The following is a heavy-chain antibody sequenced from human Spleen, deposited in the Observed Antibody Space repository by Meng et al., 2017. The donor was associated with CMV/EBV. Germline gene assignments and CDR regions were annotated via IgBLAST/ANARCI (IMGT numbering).Heavy chain of an antibody. CDR3: ARDRVPQVYYYYYGMDV. V-gene: IGHV3-74*01. D-gene: IGHD4/OR15-4a*01. CDR2: INSDGSTT. J-gene: IGHJ6*02. CDR1: GFTFSSYW. Sequence: GGSLRLSCAVSGFTFSSYWMHWVRQAPGKGLVWVSRINSDGSTTTYADSVKGRFTISRDNAKNTLYLQMNSLTAEDTAVYYCARDRVPQVYYYYYGMDVWGQGTTVTVSS.